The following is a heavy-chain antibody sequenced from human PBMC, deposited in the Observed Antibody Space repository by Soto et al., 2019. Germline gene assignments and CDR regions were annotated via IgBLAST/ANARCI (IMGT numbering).Heavy chain of an antibody. V-gene: IGHV1-18*01. D-gene: IGHD2-8*01. CDR2: ISGYNGNT. J-gene: IGHJ5*02. CDR1: GYTFTRYG. CDR3: ARGSAYSTPWSLGS. Sequence: ASVKVSCKTSGYTFTRYGGSWVRQAPGQGLEWMGWISGYNGNTKEAHKFEGRVILTTDTPANTAHMELRSLTSNGTAVYYCARGSAYSTPWSLGSWGQGALVTVS.